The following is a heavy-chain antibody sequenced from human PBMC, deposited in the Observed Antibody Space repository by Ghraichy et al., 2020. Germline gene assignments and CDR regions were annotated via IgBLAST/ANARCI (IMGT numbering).Heavy chain of an antibody. J-gene: IGHJ5*02. CDR3: ARHLLLVIRGVDP. CDR2: IDYSGHT. V-gene: IGHV4-39*01. D-gene: IGHD3-16*01. Sequence: SETLSLTCTVSGVSISSGNYYWGWMRQSPGKGLEWIATIDYSGHTYYKPSLRSRVTISVDTSKNQISLKVTSVTAADTAVYYCARHLLLVIRGVDPWGQGTRVTVAP. CDR1: GVSISSGNYY.